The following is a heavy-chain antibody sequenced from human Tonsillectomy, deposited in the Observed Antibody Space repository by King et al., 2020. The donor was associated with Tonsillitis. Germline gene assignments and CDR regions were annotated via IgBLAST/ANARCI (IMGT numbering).Heavy chain of an antibody. Sequence: VQLVESGGGLLQPGGSLRLSCAASGLTFSSYAMSWHRQAQGKGLEWVSAISGSGGSPYYADSVKGRFTISRDNSKNTLSLQMNSLRAEDTDVYNWAKGLTVPGTAESTRENWFDPWGQGPLVTVSS. CDR2: ISGSGGSP. CDR3: AKGLTVPGTAESTRENWFDP. V-gene: IGHV3-23*04. J-gene: IGHJ5*02. CDR1: GLTFSSYA. D-gene: IGHD4-11*01.